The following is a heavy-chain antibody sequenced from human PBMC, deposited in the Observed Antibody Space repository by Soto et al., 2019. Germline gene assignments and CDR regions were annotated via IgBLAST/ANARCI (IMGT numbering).Heavy chain of an antibody. J-gene: IGHJ6*02. Sequence: SVKVSFKASGFTFTSSAVQWVRQARGQRLEWIGWIVVGSGNTNYAQKFQERVTITRDMSTSTAYMELSSLRSEDTAVYYCAADHYDFWSGPAADYYGMDVWGQGTTVTVSS. CDR3: AADHYDFWSGPAADYYGMDV. CDR2: IVVGSGNT. V-gene: IGHV1-58*01. D-gene: IGHD3-3*01. CDR1: GFTFTSSA.